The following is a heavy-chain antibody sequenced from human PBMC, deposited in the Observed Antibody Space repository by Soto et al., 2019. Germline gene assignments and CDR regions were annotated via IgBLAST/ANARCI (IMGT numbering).Heavy chain of an antibody. CDR3: ARNGHYSIAC. CDR1: GDSICSYY. V-gene: IGHV4-59*07. J-gene: IGHJ4*02. D-gene: IGHD4-4*01. CDR2: IYYSGST. Sequence: PSYTLSLTCTVSGDSICSYYWGWIRQPPGKGLEWIGYIYYSGSTNYNPSLKSRVTISIDKSKNQFSLNLYSATAADTAVYYCARNGHYSIACWGQGMLVTVSS.